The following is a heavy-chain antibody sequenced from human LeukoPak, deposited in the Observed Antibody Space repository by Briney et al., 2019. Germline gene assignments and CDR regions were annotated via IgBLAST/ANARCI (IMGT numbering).Heavy chain of an antibody. J-gene: IGHJ3*02. V-gene: IGHV5-51*01. CDR2: IYPGDSDT. CDR3: ARLGGDSSGAGDAFDI. Sequence: GESLKISCKGSGYSFTSYWIGWVRQMPGKGLEWMGIIYPGDSDTRYSPSFQGQVTISADKSISTAYLQWSSLKASDTAMYYCARLGGDSSGAGDAFDIWGQGTMVTVSS. CDR1: GYSFTSYW. D-gene: IGHD3-22*01.